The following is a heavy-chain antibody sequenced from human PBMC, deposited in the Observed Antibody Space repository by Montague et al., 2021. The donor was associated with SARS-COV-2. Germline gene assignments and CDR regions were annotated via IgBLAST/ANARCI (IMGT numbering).Heavy chain of an antibody. CDR3: ARDFGESRDH. CDR1: GFTVSSYY. Sequence: SLRLSCAASGFTVSSYYMSWVRQAPGKGLEWVSLIYSSGRTSYADPVKGRFTMSRDNNKNTLYLQMNSLRAEDTAVYYCARDFGESRDHWGQGTLVTVSS. J-gene: IGHJ4*02. V-gene: IGHV3-53*01. D-gene: IGHD3-10*01. CDR2: IYSSGRT.